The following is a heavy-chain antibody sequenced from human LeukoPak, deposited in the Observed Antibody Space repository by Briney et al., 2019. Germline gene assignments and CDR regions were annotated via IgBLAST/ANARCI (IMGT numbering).Heavy chain of an antibody. CDR2: IYYSGST. CDR1: GGSISSGGYY. Sequence: KPSETLSLTCTVSGGSISSGGYYWSWIRQHPGKGLEWIGYIYYSGSTYYNPSLKSRVTISVDTSKNQFSLKLSSVTAADTAVYYCARREYNSGLSYFDSWGQGALVAVSS. D-gene: IGHD6-19*01. CDR3: ARREYNSGLSYFDS. J-gene: IGHJ4*02. V-gene: IGHV4-31*03.